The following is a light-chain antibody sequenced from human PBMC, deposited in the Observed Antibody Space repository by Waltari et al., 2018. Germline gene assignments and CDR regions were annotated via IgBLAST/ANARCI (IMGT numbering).Light chain of an antibody. Sequence: EIVLTQSLGTLSLSLGERATLSCRASQSVSRALAWYQQKPGQDPRLLIYGASSRATGIPDRFSGSGSGTDFSLTISRLEPDDFAVYYCQHYLRLPVTFGQGTTVEI. J-gene: IGKJ1*01. CDR3: QHYLRLPVT. CDR1: QSVSRA. CDR2: GAS. V-gene: IGKV3-20*01.